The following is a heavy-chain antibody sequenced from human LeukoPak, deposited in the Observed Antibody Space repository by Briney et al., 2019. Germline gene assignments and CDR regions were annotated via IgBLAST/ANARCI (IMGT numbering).Heavy chain of an antibody. CDR2: INPNSGGT. V-gene: IGHV1-2*02. J-gene: IGHJ3*02. D-gene: IGHD3-3*01. Sequence: ASVKVSCKASGYTFTGYYMHWVRQAPGQGLEWMGWINPNSGGTNYAQKFQGRVTMTRDTSISTAYMELSRLRSDDAAVYYCARDHQFLRDAFDIWGQGTMVTVSS. CDR3: ARDHQFLRDAFDI. CDR1: GYTFTGYY.